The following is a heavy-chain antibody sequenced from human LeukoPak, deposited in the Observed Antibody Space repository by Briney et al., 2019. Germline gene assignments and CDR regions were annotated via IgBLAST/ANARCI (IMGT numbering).Heavy chain of an antibody. V-gene: IGHV5-51*01. D-gene: IGHD3-16*01. CDR3: ARPGQLGEYTPYYFDY. CDR2: IYPVDSDT. CDR1: GYSFTSYW. J-gene: IGHJ4*02. Sequence: GESLKISCKGSGYSFTSYWIGWVRQMPGKGLEWMGIIYPVDSDTRYSPSFQGQVTISADKSISTAYLQWSNLKASDTAMYYCARPGQLGEYTPYYFDYWGQGTLVTVSS.